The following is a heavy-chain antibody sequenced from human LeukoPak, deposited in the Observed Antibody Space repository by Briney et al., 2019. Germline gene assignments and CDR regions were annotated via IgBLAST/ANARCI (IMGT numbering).Heavy chain of an antibody. CDR3: ARGRSVVTAIAGVYWYFDL. J-gene: IGHJ2*01. D-gene: IGHD2-21*02. CDR1: GGSFSGYY. Sequence: QTSETLSLTCAVYGGSFSGYYWSWLRQPPGKGLEWLGEINHSGSTNYNPSLKSRVTISVDTSKNQFSLKLSSVTAADTAVYYCARGRSVVTAIAGVYWYFDLWGRGTLVTVSS. V-gene: IGHV4-34*01. CDR2: INHSGST.